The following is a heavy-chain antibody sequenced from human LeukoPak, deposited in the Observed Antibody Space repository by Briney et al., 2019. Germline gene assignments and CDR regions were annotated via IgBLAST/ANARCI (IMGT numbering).Heavy chain of an antibody. Sequence: GGSLRLSCAASGFTVSSNYMSWVRQAPGKGLEWVSVIYSGGSTYYADSVKGRFTISRDNSKNTLYLQMNSLRAEDTAVYYCARNMVARLINDAFDIWGQGTMVAVSS. CDR2: IYSGGST. D-gene: IGHD5-12*01. CDR1: GFTVSSNY. V-gene: IGHV3-66*01. CDR3: ARNMVARLINDAFDI. J-gene: IGHJ3*02.